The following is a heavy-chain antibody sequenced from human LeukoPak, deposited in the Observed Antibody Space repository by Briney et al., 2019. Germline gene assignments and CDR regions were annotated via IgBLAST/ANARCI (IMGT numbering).Heavy chain of an antibody. CDR2: ISGSGGST. Sequence: GGSLRLSCAASGFTFSSYAMSWFRQAPGKGLEWVSAISGSGGSTYYADSVKGRFTISRDNSKNTLYLQMNSLRAEDTAVYYCAKDLSGSPGYYYGMDVWGQGTTVTVSS. V-gene: IGHV3-23*01. CDR1: GFTFSSYA. CDR3: AKDLSGSPGYYYGMDV. D-gene: IGHD3-10*01. J-gene: IGHJ6*02.